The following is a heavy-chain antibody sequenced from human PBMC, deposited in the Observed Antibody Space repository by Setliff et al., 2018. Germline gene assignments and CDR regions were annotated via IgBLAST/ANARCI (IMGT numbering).Heavy chain of an antibody. J-gene: IGHJ3*02. CDR3: ARVALVVVIRNAFDI. D-gene: IGHD2-21*01. CDR2: IHYSGST. V-gene: IGHV4-39*01. CDR1: DASIGGSGYY. Sequence: SETLSLTCTVSDASIGGSGYYWGWIRQPPGKGPEWIGNIHYSGSTHYNPSLKSRVTISVDTSKNQFSLKLTSVTAADTAVYYCARVALVVVIRNAFDIWGQGTMVTVSS.